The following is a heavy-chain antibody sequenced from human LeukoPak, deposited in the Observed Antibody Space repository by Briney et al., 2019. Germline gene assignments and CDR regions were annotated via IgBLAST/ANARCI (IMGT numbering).Heavy chain of an antibody. CDR3: AREECSIGVCSPSGY. Sequence: ASVKVSCKASGYSFTSYGISWVRQAPGQGLEWMGWISTYNANTNYALKLQGRVTLTTDTSTSTAYMELKSLRSDDTAVYYCAREECSIGVCSPSGYWGQGTLVTVSS. CDR2: ISTYNANT. V-gene: IGHV1-18*01. D-gene: IGHD2-8*01. J-gene: IGHJ4*02. CDR1: GYSFTSYG.